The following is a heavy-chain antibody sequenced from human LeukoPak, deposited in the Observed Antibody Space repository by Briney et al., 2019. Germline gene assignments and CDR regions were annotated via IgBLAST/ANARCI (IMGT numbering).Heavy chain of an antibody. CDR2: IYHSGST. J-gene: IGHJ4*02. V-gene: IGHV4-39*07. CDR3: AREQWSGEFHFDY. CDR1: GGSISSSSYY. Sequence: SETLSLTCTVSGGSISSSSYYWGWIRQPPGKGLEWIGSIYHSGSTYYNPSLKSRVTISVDTSKNQFSLKLNSVTAADTAVYYCAREQWSGEFHFDYWGQGTLVSVSS. D-gene: IGHD3-10*01.